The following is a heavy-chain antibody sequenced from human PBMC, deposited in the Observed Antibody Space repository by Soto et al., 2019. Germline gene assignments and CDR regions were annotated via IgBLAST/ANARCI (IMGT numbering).Heavy chain of an antibody. CDR3: ARGQVVAAQH. D-gene: IGHD2-15*01. CDR2: IYHSGST. Sequence: QLQLKESGSGLVKPSQTVSLTCAVSGGSISSGGYSWSWIRQPPGKGLEWIGYIYHSGSTYYNPSLKSRVTISVDRSTNQFSLKLSSVTAADTAVYYCARGQVVAAQHWGQGTLVTVSS. CDR1: GGSISSGGYS. J-gene: IGHJ4*02. V-gene: IGHV4-30-2*01.